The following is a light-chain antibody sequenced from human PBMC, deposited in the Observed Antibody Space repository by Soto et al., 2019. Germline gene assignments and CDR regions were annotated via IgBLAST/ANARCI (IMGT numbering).Light chain of an antibody. CDR1: QSVSNNY. CDR3: QHYGDSSWT. V-gene: IGKV3-20*01. Sequence: EFVLTQSPGTLSLSPGERATLSCRASQSVSNNYLAWYQQKPGQAPRLLIYGASSRATGIPDRFSGSGSGTDFILTISRVEPEDFAVYFCQHYGDSSWTFGQGSRVEIK. CDR2: GAS. J-gene: IGKJ1*01.